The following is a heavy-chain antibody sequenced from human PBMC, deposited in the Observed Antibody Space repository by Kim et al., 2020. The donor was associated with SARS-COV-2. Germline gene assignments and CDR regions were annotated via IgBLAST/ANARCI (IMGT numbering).Heavy chain of an antibody. D-gene: IGHD6-19*01. CDR3: ASGSSNSGWYVFDY. Sequence: GGSLRLSCAVTGFSVSSNHMSWVRQAPGEGLEWVSVIYTDSTTFYADSVKGRFTISRDNSKNTLHFQMNSLRAEDTATYYCASGSSNSGWYVFDYWGQGT. J-gene: IGHJ4*02. CDR2: IYTDSTT. CDR1: GFSVSSNH. V-gene: IGHV3-53*01.